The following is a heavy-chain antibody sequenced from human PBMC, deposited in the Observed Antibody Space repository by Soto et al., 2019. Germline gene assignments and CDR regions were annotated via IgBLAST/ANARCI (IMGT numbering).Heavy chain of an antibody. D-gene: IGHD3-22*01. J-gene: IGHJ5*02. CDR3: ADYYYDSSGQWGPNWFDP. Sequence: SVKVSCKASGGTFSSYAISWVRQAPGQGLEWMGGIIPIFGTANYAQKFQGRVTITADESTSTAYMELSSLRSEDTAVYYCADYYYDSSGQWGPNWFDPWGQGTLVPVS. V-gene: IGHV1-69*13. CDR1: GGTFSSYA. CDR2: IIPIFGTA.